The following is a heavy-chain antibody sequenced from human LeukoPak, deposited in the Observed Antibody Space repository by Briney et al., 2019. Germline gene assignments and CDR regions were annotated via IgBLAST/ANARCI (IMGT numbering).Heavy chain of an antibody. D-gene: IGHD3-10*01. Sequence: PSEPLSLTCAVSGGSISMGGSPGSWIRRPPGRGREWIGYFYHSGSTYYNPSLKSRVTISVDRSKNQFSLKLSSVTAADTAVYYCARGVRVRGGNWFDPWGQGTLVTVSS. CDR1: GGSISMGGSP. CDR3: ARGVRVRGGNWFDP. J-gene: IGHJ5*02. CDR2: FYHSGST. V-gene: IGHV4-30-2*01.